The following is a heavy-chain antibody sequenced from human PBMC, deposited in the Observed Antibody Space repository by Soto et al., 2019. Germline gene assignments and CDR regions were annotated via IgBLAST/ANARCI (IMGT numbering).Heavy chain of an antibody. J-gene: IGHJ2*01. CDR1: GFTFSAYA. D-gene: IGHD1-1*01. CDR2: IHGGGGAT. Sequence: EVQLLESGGGLVQPGGSLRFSCAASGFTFSAYALGWFRQAPGKGLEWVSTIHGGGGATHYADSVKGRFTISRDDSKNTLYAQMNSVRAEDTAVYYCAKFEGHPLEYWYLDFWGRGTLVTVSS. V-gene: IGHV3-23*01. CDR3: AKFEGHPLEYWYLDF.